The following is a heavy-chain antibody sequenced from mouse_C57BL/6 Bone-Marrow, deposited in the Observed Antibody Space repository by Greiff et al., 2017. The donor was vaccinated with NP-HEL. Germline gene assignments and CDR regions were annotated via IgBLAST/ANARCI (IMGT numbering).Heavy chain of an antibody. V-gene: IGHV1-82*01. Sequence: VQLQQSGPELVKPGASVKISCKASGYAFSSSWMNWVKQRPGKGLEWIGRIYPGDGDTNYNGKFKGKATLTADKSSSTAYMQLSSLTSEDSAVYFCARGGITTVVATGYYFDYWGQGTTLTVSS. CDR2: IYPGDGDT. D-gene: IGHD1-1*01. CDR3: ARGGITTVVATGYYFDY. CDR1: GYAFSSSW. J-gene: IGHJ2*01.